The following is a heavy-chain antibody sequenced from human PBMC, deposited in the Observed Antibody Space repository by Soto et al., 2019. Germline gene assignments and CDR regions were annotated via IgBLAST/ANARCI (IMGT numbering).Heavy chain of an antibody. J-gene: IGHJ4*02. CDR2: ISSSGSII. V-gene: IGHV3-11*01. D-gene: IGHD3-22*01. Sequence: WGSLRLSCAASGFTFSDYYMSWIRQAPGKGLEWVSYISSSGSIIYYADSVKGRFTISRDNTNNSLYLQMNSLSADDPAVYYCARDLGYGDSSGYFDYWGQGTLVTVSS. CDR1: GFTFSDYY. CDR3: ARDLGYGDSSGYFDY.